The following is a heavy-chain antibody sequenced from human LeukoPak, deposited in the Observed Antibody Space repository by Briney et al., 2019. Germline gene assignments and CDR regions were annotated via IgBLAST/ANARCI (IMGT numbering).Heavy chain of an antibody. CDR3: ARALYGGNSNFNY. D-gene: IGHD4-23*01. Sequence: GGSLRLSCAASGFTFDTYWMTWVRQAPGKGLEWVANIKQDGSEKHYVDSVKGRFTISRDNAKNSLFLQMNSRRAEDTAVYHCARALYGGNSNFNYWGQGTLVTVSS. CDR1: GFTFDTYW. V-gene: IGHV3-7*01. CDR2: IKQDGSEK. J-gene: IGHJ4*02.